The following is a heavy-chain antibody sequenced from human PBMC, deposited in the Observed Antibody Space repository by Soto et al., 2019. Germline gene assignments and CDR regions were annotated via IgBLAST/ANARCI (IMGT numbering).Heavy chain of an antibody. CDR3: VRSGNAPMLRHNWFEP. V-gene: IGHV3-21*01. D-gene: IGHD2-8*01. J-gene: IGHJ5*02. CDR1: GFTFSSYD. CDR2: ITTSGSYI. Sequence: EVQLVESGGGLVKPGGSLRLSCAASGFTFSSYDMNWVRQAPGKGLEYVSSITTSGSYIYYGDSVRSRFTISRGHAKNSLFLQMESLRAEYTAVYYCVRSGNAPMLRHNWFEPWCQGTLVTVSS.